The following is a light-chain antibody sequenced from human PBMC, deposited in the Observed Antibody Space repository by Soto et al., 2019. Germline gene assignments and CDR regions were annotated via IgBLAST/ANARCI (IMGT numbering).Light chain of an antibody. J-gene: IGLJ2*01. V-gene: IGLV2-14*01. Sequence: QSALTQPASVSDSPGQSITISCTGTSSDVGGYNHVSWYQQHPGKAPKLMIYDVTNRPSGVSNRFSGSKSGSTASLIISGLQAEDEADYFCATWDDRLQGLVFGGGTKLTVL. CDR2: DVT. CDR1: SSDVGGYNH. CDR3: ATWDDRLQGLV.